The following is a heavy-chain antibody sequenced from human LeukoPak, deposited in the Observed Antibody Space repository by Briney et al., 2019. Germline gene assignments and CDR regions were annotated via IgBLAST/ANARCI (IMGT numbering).Heavy chain of an antibody. CDR2: ISGSGGST. D-gene: IGHD3-9*01. V-gene: IGHV3-23*01. J-gene: IGHJ4*02. CDR3: AKVPYYDILTGGDLTTLFDY. CDR1: GFTFSSYA. Sequence: GGSLRLSCAASGFTFSSYAMSWVRQAPGKGLEWVSAISGSGGSTYYADSVKGRFTISRDNSKNTLYLQMNSLRAEDTAVYYCAKVPYYDILTGGDLTTLFDYWGQGTLVTVSS.